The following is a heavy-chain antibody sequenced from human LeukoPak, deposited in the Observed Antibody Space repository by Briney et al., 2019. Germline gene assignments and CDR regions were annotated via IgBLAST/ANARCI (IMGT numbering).Heavy chain of an antibody. J-gene: IGHJ6*03. CDR3: TRWASGSPSDYYYYYMDV. CDR2: TNHSGST. CDR1: GGSFSGYY. V-gene: IGHV4-34*01. Sequence: PSETLSLTCAVYGGSFSGYYWSWIRQPPGKGLEWIGETNHSGSTNYNPSLKSRVTISVDTSKNQFSLKLSSVTAADTAVYYRTRWASGSPSDYYYYYMDVWGKGTTVTVSS. D-gene: IGHD3-10*01.